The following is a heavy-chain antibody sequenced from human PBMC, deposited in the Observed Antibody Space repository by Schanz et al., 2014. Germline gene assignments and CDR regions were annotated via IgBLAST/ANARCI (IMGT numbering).Heavy chain of an antibody. D-gene: IGHD1-1*01. CDR3: VRELSGGTFDY. J-gene: IGHJ4*02. CDR1: GYTFTDYY. CDR2: INPNSGET. Sequence: QVQLVQSGAEVKKPGASVKVSCKSSGYTFTDYYMHWVRQAPGQGLEWMGWINPNSGETNYEQKFQGRVTMTRDTSSTTAYMELNSLRSDDTAVYYCVRELSGGTFDYWGQGALVTVSS. V-gene: IGHV1-2*02.